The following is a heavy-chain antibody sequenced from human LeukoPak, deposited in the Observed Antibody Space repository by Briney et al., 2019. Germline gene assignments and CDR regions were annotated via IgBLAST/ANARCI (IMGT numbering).Heavy chain of an antibody. CDR3: ARGAGIAETGTGSFDY. CDR2: IYNDGGT. J-gene: IGHJ4*02. D-gene: IGHD6-13*01. V-gene: IGHV3-53*01. Sequence: GGSLRLSCAASGFTVSRNYMSWVRQAPRRGLEWLSVIYNDGGTFYADSVKGRITISRDISKNTLYLQMNSLRAEDTAMYYCARGAGIAETGTGSFDYWGQGTLVTVSS. CDR1: GFTVSRNY.